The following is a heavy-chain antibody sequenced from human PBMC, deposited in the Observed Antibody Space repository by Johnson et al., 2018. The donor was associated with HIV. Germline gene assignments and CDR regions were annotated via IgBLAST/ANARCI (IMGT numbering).Heavy chain of an antibody. CDR1: GFTFDDYA. V-gene: IGHV3-9*01. D-gene: IGHD3-22*01. J-gene: IGHJ3*02. CDR2: ISWNSGSI. Sequence: VQLVESGGGLVQPGRSLRLSCAAFGFTFDDYAMHWVRQAPGKGLEWVSGISWNSGSIGYAASVKGRFTISRDNAKNTLYLKMNSLRAEDTAVYYCAREKSYYYDSSGYPDTFDIWGQGTMVIVSS. CDR3: AREKSYYYDSSGYPDTFDI.